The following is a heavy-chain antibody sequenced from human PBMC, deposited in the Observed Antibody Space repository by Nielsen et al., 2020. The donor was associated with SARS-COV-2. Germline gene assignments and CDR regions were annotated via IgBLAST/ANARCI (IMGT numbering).Heavy chain of an antibody. J-gene: IGHJ4*02. V-gene: IGHV1-46*01. CDR3: ARALGDPPGH. Sequence: ASVKVSCKASGYTFTSYYMHWVRQAPGQGLEWMGIINPSGGSTSYAQKFQGRVTITRDTSASTAYMELSSLRSEDTAVYYCARALGDPPGHWGQGTLVTVSS. CDR1: GYTFTSYY. D-gene: IGHD4-17*01. CDR2: INPSGGST.